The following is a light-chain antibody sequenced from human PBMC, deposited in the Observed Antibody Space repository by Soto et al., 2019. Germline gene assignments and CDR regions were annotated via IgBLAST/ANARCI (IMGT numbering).Light chain of an antibody. J-gene: IGLJ3*02. Sequence: QSVLTQPPSASGTPGQRVTLSCSGSSSNIGSNTVNWYQQLPGTAPKLLIYSNNQRTSGVPDRFSGSKSGTSASLAISGLQSEDEADYYCAAWDDRLNGPVFGGGTKLTVL. V-gene: IGLV1-44*01. CDR1: SSNIGSNT. CDR2: SNN. CDR3: AAWDDRLNGPV.